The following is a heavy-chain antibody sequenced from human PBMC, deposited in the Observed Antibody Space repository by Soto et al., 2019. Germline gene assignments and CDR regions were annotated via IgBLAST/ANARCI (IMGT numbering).Heavy chain of an antibody. Sequence: QVQLQESGPGLVKPSETLSLTCTVSGGSISSYYWSWIRQPPGKGLEWIGYIYYSGSTNYNPSLKSRFTLSVDTSKNQFSLKLSSVTAADTAVYYCARRWGDAFDIWGQGTMVTVSS. CDR2: IYYSGST. D-gene: IGHD3-16*01. V-gene: IGHV4-59*08. CDR1: GGSISSYY. CDR3: ARRWGDAFDI. J-gene: IGHJ3*02.